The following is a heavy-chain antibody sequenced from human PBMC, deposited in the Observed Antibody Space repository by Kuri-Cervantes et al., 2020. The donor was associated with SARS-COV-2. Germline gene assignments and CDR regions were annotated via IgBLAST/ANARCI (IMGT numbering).Heavy chain of an antibody. CDR3: AKCGELLTSSYYYYGMDV. V-gene: IGHV3-23*01. J-gene: IGHJ6*02. Sequence: GGSLRLSCAPSGFTFSSYAMSWVRQAPGKGREWVSAISGSGGSTYYADSVKGRFTISRDNSKNTLYLQMNSLRAEDTAVYYCAKCGELLTSSYYYYGMDVWGQGTTVTVSS. CDR2: ISGSGGST. CDR1: GFTFSSYA. D-gene: IGHD1-26*01.